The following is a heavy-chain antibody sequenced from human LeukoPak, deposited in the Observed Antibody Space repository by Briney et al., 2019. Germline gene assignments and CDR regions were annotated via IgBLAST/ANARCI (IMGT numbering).Heavy chain of an antibody. V-gene: IGHV3-30*03. CDR1: GFTFSNYG. CDR3: ARVGALSSSWLLY. Sequence: GSLRLSCAASGFTFSNYGMHWVRQAPGKGLEWVAIISSDGTNKYYADSVKGRFTISRDNAKNSLYLQMNSLRAEDTAVYFCARVGALSSSWLLYWGQGTLVTVSS. J-gene: IGHJ4*02. CDR2: ISSDGTNK. D-gene: IGHD6-13*01.